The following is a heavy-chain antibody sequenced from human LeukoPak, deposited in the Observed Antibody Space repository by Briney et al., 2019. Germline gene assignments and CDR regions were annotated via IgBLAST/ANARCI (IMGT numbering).Heavy chain of an antibody. D-gene: IGHD5-12*01. Sequence: SVKVSCKASGGTFSSYAISWVRQAPGQGLEWMGGIIPIFGTANYAQKFQGRVTITADESTSTAYMELSSLRSEDTAMYYCAREPYSGYDYGGHYYYGMDVWGQGTTVTVSS. CDR1: GGTFSSYA. V-gene: IGHV1-69*13. J-gene: IGHJ6*02. CDR2: IIPIFGTA. CDR3: AREPYSGYDYGGHYYYGMDV.